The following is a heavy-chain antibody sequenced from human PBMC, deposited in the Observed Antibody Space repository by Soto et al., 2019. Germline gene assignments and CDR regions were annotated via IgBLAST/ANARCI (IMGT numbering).Heavy chain of an antibody. D-gene: IGHD3-22*01. CDR1: GFTFSSYA. CDR3: AKATYDSTWRPFDY. J-gene: IGHJ4*02. Sequence: GGSLRLSCAASGFTFSSYAMSWVRQAPGKGLEWVSAISGSGGSTYYADSVKGRFTISRDNSKNTLYLQMNSLSAEDTAVSYWAKATYDSTWRPFDYWGQGTLVTVSS. CDR2: ISGSGGST. V-gene: IGHV3-23*01.